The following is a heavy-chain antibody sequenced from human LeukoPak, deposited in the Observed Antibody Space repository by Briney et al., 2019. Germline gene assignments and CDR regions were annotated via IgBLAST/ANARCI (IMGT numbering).Heavy chain of an antibody. V-gene: IGHV3-11*01. CDR1: GFTFSDYY. Sequence: GGSLRLSCAASGFTFSDYYMSWIRQAPGKGLEWVSYISNSGSNTYYADSVKGRFTISRDNAKKSLYLQMNSLRAEDTAVYYCAGFRDGYRPFIRYNWFDPWGQGTLVTVSS. D-gene: IGHD5-24*01. CDR2: ISNSGSNT. J-gene: IGHJ5*02. CDR3: AGFRDGYRPFIRYNWFDP.